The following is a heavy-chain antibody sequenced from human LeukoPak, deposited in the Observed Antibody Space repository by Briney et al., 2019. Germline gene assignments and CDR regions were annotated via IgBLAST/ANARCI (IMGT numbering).Heavy chain of an antibody. J-gene: IGHJ4*02. Sequence: GGSLRLSCAASGLTFSSYAMHWVRQAQGKGLEYVSAITQNGDYTYYATSVKGRFTISRDNSRNTLFLQMGSLTVEDMAVYYCARALSGGYYDCWGQGTLVTVSS. CDR2: ITQNGDYT. D-gene: IGHD3-3*01. CDR1: GLTFSSYA. V-gene: IGHV3-64*01. CDR3: ARALSGGYYDC.